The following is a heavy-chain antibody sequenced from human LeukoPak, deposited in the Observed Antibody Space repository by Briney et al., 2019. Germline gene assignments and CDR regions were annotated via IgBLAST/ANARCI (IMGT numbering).Heavy chain of an antibody. D-gene: IGHD5-12*01. CDR1: GFTFSSYE. Sequence: GGSLRLSCAASGFTFSSYEMNWVRQAPGKVLEWVSSISSSSSYIYYADSVKGRFTISRDNAKNSLYLQMNSLRAEDTAVYYCAGSGYDFYWGQGTLVTVSS. CDR3: AGSGYDFY. J-gene: IGHJ4*02. CDR2: ISSSSSYI. V-gene: IGHV3-21*01.